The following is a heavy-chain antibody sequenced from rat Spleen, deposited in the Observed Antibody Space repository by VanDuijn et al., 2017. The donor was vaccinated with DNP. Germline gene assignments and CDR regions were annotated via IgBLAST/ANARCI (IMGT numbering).Heavy chain of an antibody. Sequence: QVQLQQSGAELAKPGSSVKISCKASGNTFTSYYISWIKQTTGQGLECIGYINTGSGGTNYNEKFKGKATLTVDTSSSTAFMQLSSLTPDDSAVYYCARRRLPYWYFDFWGPGTMVTVSS. CDR2: INTGSGGT. V-gene: IGHV1-43*01. J-gene: IGHJ1*01. D-gene: IGHD1-4*01. CDR3: ARRRLPYWYFDF. CDR1: GNTFTSYY.